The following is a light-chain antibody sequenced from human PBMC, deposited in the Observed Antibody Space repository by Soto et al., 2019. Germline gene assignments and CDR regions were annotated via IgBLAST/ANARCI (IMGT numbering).Light chain of an antibody. CDR2: KAS. CDR3: QHYNSYSEA. Sequence: DIQMTQSPSSLSASVVDRVILTCRASQSISSYLNWYQQKPGKAPKLLIYKASTLKSGVPSRFSGSGSGTEFTLTISSLQPDDFATYYCQHYNSYSEAFGQGTKADIK. J-gene: IGKJ1*01. CDR1: QSISSY. V-gene: IGKV1-5*03.